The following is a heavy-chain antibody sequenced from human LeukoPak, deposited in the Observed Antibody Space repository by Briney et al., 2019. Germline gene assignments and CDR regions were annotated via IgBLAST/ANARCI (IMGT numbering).Heavy chain of an antibody. CDR2: IDHTGST. V-gene: IGHV4-34*01. D-gene: IGHD4-17*01. CDR3: ARVRVDYGDDYYYYGMDV. CDR1: RGSLSDYV. J-gene: IGHJ6*02. Sequence: SETLSLTCALSRGSLSDYVWSWIRQPPGKGLEWIGEIDHTGSTNYNPSLESRVTISLDTSKRQFSLRLRSVTAADTAGYYCARVRVDYGDDYYYYGMDVWGQGTTVTVSS.